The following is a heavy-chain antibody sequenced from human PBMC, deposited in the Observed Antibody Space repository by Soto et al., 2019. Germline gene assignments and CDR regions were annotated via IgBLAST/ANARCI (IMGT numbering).Heavy chain of an antibody. CDR3: ARSYDFGNWFDP. J-gene: IGHJ5*02. Sequence: QVQLQESGPGLVKPSETLSLTCTVSGCSISSYYWSWIRQPPGKGLEWIGYIYYSGSTNYNPSLKSRVTISVDTSKNQFSLKLSSVTAADTAVYYCARSYDFGNWFDPWGQGTLVTVSS. D-gene: IGHD3-3*01. CDR2: IYYSGST. V-gene: IGHV4-59*01. CDR1: GCSISSYY.